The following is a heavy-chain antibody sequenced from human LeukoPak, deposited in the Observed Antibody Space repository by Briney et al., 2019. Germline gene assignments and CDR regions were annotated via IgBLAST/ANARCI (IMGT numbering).Heavy chain of an antibody. CDR1: GGTFSSYA. CDR2: IIPIFGTA. D-gene: IGHD3-22*01. Sequence: SVKVSCKASGGTFSSYAISWVRQAPGQGLEWMGGIIPIFGTANYAQKFQGRVTITADESTSTAYMELSSLRSEDTAVYYCARTPRIHYYDSSGSQYYFDYWGQGTLVTVSS. V-gene: IGHV1-69*13. CDR3: ARTPRIHYYDSSGSQYYFDY. J-gene: IGHJ4*02.